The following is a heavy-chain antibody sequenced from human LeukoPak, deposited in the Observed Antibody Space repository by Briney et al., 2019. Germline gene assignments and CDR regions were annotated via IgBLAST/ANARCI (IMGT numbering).Heavy chain of an antibody. V-gene: IGHV3-48*01. CDR2: ITASGTAM. J-gene: IGHJ4*02. D-gene: IGHD3-16*01. Sequence: GGSLRLSCAASGFTFSSYSMNWVRQAPGKGLERVSHITASGTAMFYADSVKGRFTISRDNAKNSLYLQMNSLRAEDTAVYYCARDGVRWFDYWGQGTLVTVSS. CDR3: ARDGVRWFDY. CDR1: GFTFSSYS.